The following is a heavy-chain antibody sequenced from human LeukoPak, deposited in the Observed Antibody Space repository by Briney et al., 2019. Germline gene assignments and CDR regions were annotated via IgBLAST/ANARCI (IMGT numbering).Heavy chain of an antibody. CDR1: GGSISSGGYS. CDR3: ARESSLGYCSSTSCDDAFDI. J-gene: IGHJ3*02. CDR2: IYHSGST. Sequence: SETLSLTCAVSGGSISSGGYSWSWIRQPPGKGLEWIGYIYHSGSTYYNPSLKSRVTISVDRSKNQFSLKLSSVTAADTAVYYCARESSLGYCSSTSCDDAFDIWGQGTMVTVSS. V-gene: IGHV4-30-2*01. D-gene: IGHD2-2*01.